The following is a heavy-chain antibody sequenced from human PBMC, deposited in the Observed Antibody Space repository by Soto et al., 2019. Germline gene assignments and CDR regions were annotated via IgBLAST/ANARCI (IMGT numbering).Heavy chain of an antibody. Sequence: QVQLQQWGAGLLKPSETLSLTCAVYGGSFSGYYWSWIRQPPGKGLEWIGEINHSGSTNYNPSLKSRVTISVDTYKNQFSLKLSSVTAADTAVYYCARGGYGVYKTYYFDYWGQGTLVTVSS. D-gene: IGHD2-2*03. CDR2: INHSGST. J-gene: IGHJ4*02. V-gene: IGHV4-34*01. CDR3: ARGGYGVYKTYYFDY. CDR1: GGSFSGYY.